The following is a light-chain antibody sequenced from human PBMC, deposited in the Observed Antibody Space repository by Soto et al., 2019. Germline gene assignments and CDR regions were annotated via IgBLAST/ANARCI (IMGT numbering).Light chain of an antibody. Sequence: IERTQTPCSRAASVEGRDTSTCRASQGISNYLAWYQQKPGKVPKLLIYAASTLQSGVPSRFSGSGSGTDFTLTISSLQPDDVATYYCQKYNSAPMTFGQGTKVDIK. V-gene: IGKV1-27*01. J-gene: IGKJ1*01. CDR1: QGISNY. CDR2: AAS. CDR3: QKYNSAPMT.